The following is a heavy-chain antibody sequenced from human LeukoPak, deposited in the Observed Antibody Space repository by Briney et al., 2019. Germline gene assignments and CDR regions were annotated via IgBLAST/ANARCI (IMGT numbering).Heavy chain of an antibody. CDR2: IKSDGSST. J-gene: IGHJ4*02. V-gene: IGHV3-74*01. Sequence: GGSLRLSCVASGFTFSSYWMHWVRQDPRKGLVWVSRIKSDGSSTSYADSVKGRLTISRDNAKSTLYLQMNSLRAEDTAVYYCARARGGDSLFDYWGQGTLVTVSS. CDR3: ARARGGDSLFDY. D-gene: IGHD2-21*02. CDR1: GFTFSSYW.